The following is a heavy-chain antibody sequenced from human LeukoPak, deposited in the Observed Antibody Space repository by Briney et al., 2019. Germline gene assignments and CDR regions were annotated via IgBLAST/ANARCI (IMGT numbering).Heavy chain of an antibody. Sequence: PGGSLRLSCSASGFTFRTHSMHWVRQAPGKGLEYVSTIGYGFNTDYADSVKGRFTISRDNSRSILYLQMTSLRTEDTAVYYCVKDLDGAYSFDYWGQGTLVTVSS. CDR3: VKDLDGAYSFDY. V-gene: IGHV3-64D*06. J-gene: IGHJ4*02. D-gene: IGHD4-11*01. CDR2: IGYGFNT. CDR1: GFTFRTHS.